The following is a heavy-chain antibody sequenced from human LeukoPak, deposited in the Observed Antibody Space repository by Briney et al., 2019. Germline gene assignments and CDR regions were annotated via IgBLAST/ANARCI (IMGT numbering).Heavy chain of an antibody. J-gene: IGHJ4*02. CDR3: AKDVLELYDIYDY. CDR1: GFTFSSYP. Sequence: GGSLRLSCAASGFTFSSYPMHWVRQTPGKGLEWVAILSSDGVNKRYADSVQGRFTISRDNFKNTLYLQMNSLTAEDTAVYYCAKDVLELYDIYDYWGQGTLVTVSS. CDR2: LSSDGVNK. V-gene: IGHV3-30-3*01. D-gene: IGHD3-9*01.